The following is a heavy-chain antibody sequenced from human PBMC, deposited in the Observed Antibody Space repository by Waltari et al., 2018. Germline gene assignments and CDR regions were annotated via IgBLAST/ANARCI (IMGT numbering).Heavy chain of an antibody. V-gene: IGHV3-11*01. D-gene: IGHD3-10*02. J-gene: IGHJ4*02. Sequence: QVQLVESGGGLVKPGGSLRLSCAASGFTFSDSYMSWISQAPGNVLEWLSYIRDSGSSPYYADSVKGRFTLSRDNAKNSVYLQMNSLRVEDTAVYYCARSVRSPGDWGQGTLVTVSS. CDR2: IRDSGSSP. CDR3: ARSVRSPGD. CDR1: GFTFSDSY.